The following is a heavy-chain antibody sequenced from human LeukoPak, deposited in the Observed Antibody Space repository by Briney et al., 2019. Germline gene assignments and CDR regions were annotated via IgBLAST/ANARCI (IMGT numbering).Heavy chain of an antibody. CDR3: ASWGAGGNS. Sequence: GGSLRLSCAASGFTFSSYWMSWIRQVPGKGLDWVANINPDGSGKRYVDSVKGRFTIARDNADNSLSLQMNSLRAEDTAVYYCASWGAGGNSWGQGTLVTVSS. V-gene: IGHV3-7*01. CDR2: INPDGSGK. D-gene: IGHD3-16*01. CDR1: GFTFSSYW. J-gene: IGHJ4*02.